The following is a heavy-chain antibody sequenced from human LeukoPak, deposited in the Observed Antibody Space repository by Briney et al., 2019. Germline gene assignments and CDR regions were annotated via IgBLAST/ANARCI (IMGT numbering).Heavy chain of an antibody. CDR3: ARDHHGDWYFDY. D-gene: IGHD4-17*01. Sequence: GASVKVSCKASGYTFTGYYMHWVRQAPGQGLEWMGIINPSGGSTSYAQKFQGRVTMTRDMSTSTVYMELSSLRSEDTAVYYCARDHHGDWYFDYWGRGTLVTVSS. CDR2: INPSGGST. V-gene: IGHV1-46*01. J-gene: IGHJ4*02. CDR1: GYTFTGYY.